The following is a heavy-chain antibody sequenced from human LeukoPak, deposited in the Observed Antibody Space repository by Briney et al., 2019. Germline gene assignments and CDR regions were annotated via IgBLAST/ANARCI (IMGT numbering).Heavy chain of an antibody. CDR1: GFTFNNCG. Sequence: GGSLRLSCAASGFTFNNCGMSWVRQAPGKGLEWVSTITTSGDNKYCADSVKGRFTISRDNSKNTLILQMSSLRAEDSALYYCAKGATRGYYLALDFWGQGALVTVSS. V-gene: IGHV3-23*01. D-gene: IGHD2-15*01. J-gene: IGHJ4*02. CDR2: ITTSGDNK. CDR3: AKGATRGYYLALDF.